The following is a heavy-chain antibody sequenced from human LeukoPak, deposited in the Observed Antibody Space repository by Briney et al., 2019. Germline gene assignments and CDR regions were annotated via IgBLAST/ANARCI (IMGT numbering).Heavy chain of an antibody. CDR1: GGSISSGGYY. J-gene: IGHJ4*02. CDR3: AKYSSSYLFDF. V-gene: IGHV4-30-2*03. D-gene: IGHD6-13*01. CDR2: IYYSGIT. Sequence: SQTLSLTCTVSGGSISSGGYYWSWIRQPPGKGLEWIGTIYYSGITYYNPSLKSRVTMSVDTSKNQFSLKLSSVTAADTAVYYCAKYSSSYLFDFWGQGTLVTVSS.